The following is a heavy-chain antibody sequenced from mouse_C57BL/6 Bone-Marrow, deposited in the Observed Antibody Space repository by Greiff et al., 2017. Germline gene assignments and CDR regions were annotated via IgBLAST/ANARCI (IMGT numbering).Heavy chain of an antibody. V-gene: IGHV5-17*01. Sequence: EVKLVESGGGLVKPGGSLKLSCAASGFTFSDYGMHWVRQAPEKGLEWVAYISSGSSTIYYADTVKGRFPISRDNAKNTLFLQMTSLRSEDTAMYYCAREVLLLGFAYWGQGTLVTVSA. CDR1: GFTFSDYG. J-gene: IGHJ3*01. CDR2: ISSGSSTI. CDR3: AREVLLLGFAY. D-gene: IGHD1-1*01.